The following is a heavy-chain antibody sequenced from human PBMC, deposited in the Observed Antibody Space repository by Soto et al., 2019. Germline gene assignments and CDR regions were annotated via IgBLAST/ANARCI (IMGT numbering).Heavy chain of an antibody. V-gene: IGHV4-34*01. J-gene: IGHJ6*04. CDR1: GGSFSGYY. CDR3: ARRYYYYGMDV. Sequence: SETLSLTCAVYGGSFSGYYWSWIRQPPGKGLEWIGEINHSGSTNYNPSLKSRVTISVDTSKNQFSLKLSSVTAADTAVYYCARRYYYYGMDVWGKGTTVTVSS. CDR2: INHSGST.